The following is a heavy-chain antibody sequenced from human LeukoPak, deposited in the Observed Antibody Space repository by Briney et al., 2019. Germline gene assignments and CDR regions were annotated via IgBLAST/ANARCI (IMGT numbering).Heavy chain of an antibody. CDR1: GGSISYYY. CDR2: IYTSGRT. J-gene: IGHJ4*02. V-gene: IGHV4-4*07. Sequence: PSETLSLTCTVSGGSISYYYWNWIRQPAGKGLEWIGRIYTSGRTYYNPSLKSRVTISVDTSKNQFSLKLSSVTAADTAMYYCARVSGYDWESFYDYWGQGSLVTVSS. D-gene: IGHD5-12*01. CDR3: ARVSGYDWESFYDY.